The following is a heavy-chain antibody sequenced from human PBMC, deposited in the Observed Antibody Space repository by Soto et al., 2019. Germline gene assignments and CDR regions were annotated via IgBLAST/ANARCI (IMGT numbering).Heavy chain of an antibody. CDR3: ARRHYYSRLFDP. CDR1: GGTFSSYA. CDR2: IIPIFGTA. V-gene: IGHV1-69*01. J-gene: IGHJ5*02. D-gene: IGHD3-10*01. Sequence: QVQLVQSGAEVKKPGSSVKVSCKASGGTFSSYAISWVRQAPGQGLEWMGGIIPIFGTANYAQKFQVRVTITADESTSTAYMELSSLRSEDTAVYCWARRHYYSRLFDPWGQGTLVTVSS.